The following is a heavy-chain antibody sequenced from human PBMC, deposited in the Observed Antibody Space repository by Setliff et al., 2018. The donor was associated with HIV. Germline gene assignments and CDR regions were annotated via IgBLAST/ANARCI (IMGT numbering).Heavy chain of an antibody. CDR2: FDPEDNET. D-gene: IGHD3-9*01. J-gene: IGHJ3*02. CDR3: ATSSFYDILTAPTPGVFDI. CDR1: GYSLTELS. Sequence: VSCKVSGYSLTELSIHWVRQAPGEGLEWMGGFDPEDNETVYAEKFQGRVTMTEDTSPDTAYMALSSLRSEDTAMYYCATSSFYDILTAPTPGVFDIWGQGTMVTVSS. V-gene: IGHV1-24*01.